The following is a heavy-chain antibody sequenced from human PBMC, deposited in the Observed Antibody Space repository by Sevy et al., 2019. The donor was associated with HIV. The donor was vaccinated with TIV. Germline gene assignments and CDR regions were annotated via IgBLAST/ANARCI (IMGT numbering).Heavy chain of an antibody. V-gene: IGHV3-11*01. Sequence: GGSLRLSCTASGFTLSDYYMSWIRQAPGKGLQWISYISGSDDSGGDDTIYYADSVKGRFPISRDNAKNSLYLQMSSLRADDTAVYYCARDHVKDGKGGDYYYHAMDVWGRGTTVTVSS. D-gene: IGHD3-16*01. J-gene: IGHJ6*02. CDR2: ISGSDDSGGDDTI. CDR1: GFTLSDYY. CDR3: ARDHVKDGKGGDYYYHAMDV.